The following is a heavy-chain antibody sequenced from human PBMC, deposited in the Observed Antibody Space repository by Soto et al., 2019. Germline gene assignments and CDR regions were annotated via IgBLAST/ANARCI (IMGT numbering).Heavy chain of an antibody. CDR1: GDSVSSSFW. V-gene: IGHV4-4*02. D-gene: IGHD3-10*01. CDR2: IYHTETT. Sequence: QVLLQESGPGLVKPSGTLSLTCAVSGDSVSSSFWWTWVRQPPGKGLEWIGEIYHTETTNYAPSLKSRVTISLDKSMNQFSLRFNSVTPADTAVYYCARYDVGTFDNWGQGIRVTVSS. CDR3: ARYDVGTFDN. J-gene: IGHJ4*02.